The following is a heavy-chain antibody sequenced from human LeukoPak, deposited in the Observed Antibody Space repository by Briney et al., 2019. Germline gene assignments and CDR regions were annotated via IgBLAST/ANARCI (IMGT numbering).Heavy chain of an antibody. CDR1: GFTFSSYS. J-gene: IGHJ4*02. D-gene: IGHD3-22*01. V-gene: IGHV3-21*01. Sequence: GGSLRLSCAASGFTFSSYSMNWVRQAPGKGLEWVSSISSSSSYIYYADSVKGRFTISRDNAKNSLYLQMNSLRAEDTAVYYCASWSFGTYYYDSSGYSPDYWGQGTLVTVSS. CDR2: ISSSSSYI. CDR3: ASWSFGTYYYDSSGYSPDY.